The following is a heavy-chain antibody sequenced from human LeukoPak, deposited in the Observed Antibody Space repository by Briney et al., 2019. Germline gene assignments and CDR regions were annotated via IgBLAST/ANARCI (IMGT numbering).Heavy chain of an antibody. V-gene: IGHV3-30*02. CDR1: GFTFSSYG. D-gene: IGHD5-18*01. CDR2: IRHDGSNK. J-gene: IGHJ4*02. CDR3: AKASVGIQLWSGTKDY. Sequence: GGSLRLSCAASGFTFSSYGMHWVRQAPGKGLEWVAFIRHDGSNKYYADSVKGRFTISRDNSKNTLYLQMNSLRAEDTAVYYCAKASVGIQLWSGTKDYWGQGTLVTVSS.